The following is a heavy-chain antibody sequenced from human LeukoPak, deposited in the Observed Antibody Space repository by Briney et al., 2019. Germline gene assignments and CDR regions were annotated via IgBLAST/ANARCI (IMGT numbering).Heavy chain of an antibody. Sequence: GGSLRLSCAASGFTFSKYWMSWVRQVPGKGLEWVVNINERGNEKNYVDSVKGRFTISKDNAKNTVYLQMNNLRAEDTAVYYCVSFYETYWGRGTLVTVSS. CDR2: INERGNEK. CDR1: GFTFSKYW. V-gene: IGHV3-7*01. CDR3: VSFYETY. J-gene: IGHJ4*02. D-gene: IGHD2-2*01.